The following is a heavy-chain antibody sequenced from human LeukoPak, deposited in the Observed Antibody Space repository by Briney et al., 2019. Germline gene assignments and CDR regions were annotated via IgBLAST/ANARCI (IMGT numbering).Heavy chain of an antibody. CDR1: GYSFTSYW. J-gene: IGHJ2*01. CDR3: ARPSRYYYDSSGYSHWYFDL. CDR2: IYPGDSDT. V-gene: IGHV5-51*01. D-gene: IGHD3-22*01. Sequence: GESLKISCKGSGYSFTSYWIGWVRQMPGKGLEWMGIIYPGDSDTRYSPSFQGQVTISADKSISTAYLQWSSLKAPDTAMYYCARPSRYYYDSSGYSHWYFDLWGRGTLVTVSS.